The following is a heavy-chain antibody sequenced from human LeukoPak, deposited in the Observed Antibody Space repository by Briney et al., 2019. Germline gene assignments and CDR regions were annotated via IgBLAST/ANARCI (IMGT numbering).Heavy chain of an antibody. V-gene: IGHV3-11*05. Sequence: GGSLRLSCAASGFTFSDYYMSWIRQAPGKGLEWVSYISSSSSYANYADSVKGRFTISRDNAKNSLYLQMNSLRAEDTAVYYCARDYGDYDYFDYWGQGTLVTVSS. CDR2: ISSSSSYA. D-gene: IGHD4-17*01. J-gene: IGHJ4*02. CDR3: ARDYGDYDYFDY. CDR1: GFTFSDYY.